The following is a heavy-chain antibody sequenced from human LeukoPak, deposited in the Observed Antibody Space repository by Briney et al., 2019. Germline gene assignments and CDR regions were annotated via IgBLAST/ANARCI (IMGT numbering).Heavy chain of an antibody. CDR2: FDPEDGET. Sequence: GASVKVSCKVSGYTHTELSMHWVRQAPGKGLEWMGGFDPEDGETIYAQKFQGRVTMTEDTSTDTAYMELSSLRSEDTAVYYCATDAWTTVQGDDAFDIWGQGTMVTVSS. V-gene: IGHV1-24*01. CDR3: ATDAWTTVQGDDAFDI. J-gene: IGHJ3*02. D-gene: IGHD4-17*01. CDR1: GYTHTELS.